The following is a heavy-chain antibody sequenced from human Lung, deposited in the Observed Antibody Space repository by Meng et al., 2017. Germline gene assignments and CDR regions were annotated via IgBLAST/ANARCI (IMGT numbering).Heavy chain of an antibody. CDR1: GFTFNTYA. V-gene: IGHV3-30*01. CDR2: MSFDGAQI. CDR3: ARDKPPNDV. Sequence: QVELVGLGAGVVQPGGSLRLSCAASGFTFNTYAMHWVRQAPGKGLEWGSLMSFDGAQIYYSDSVRGRFTISRDNSKNTLYLQMNSLRAEDTAVYYCARDKPPNDVWGRGTLVTVSS. J-gene: IGHJ2*01.